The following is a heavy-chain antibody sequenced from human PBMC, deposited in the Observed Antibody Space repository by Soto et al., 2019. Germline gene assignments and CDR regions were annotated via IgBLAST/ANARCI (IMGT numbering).Heavy chain of an antibody. J-gene: IGHJ6*02. CDR1: GGSVSSGSYY. CDR2: IYYSGST. V-gene: IGHV4-61*01. D-gene: IGHD2-15*01. Sequence: SETLSLTCTVSGGSVSSGSYYWSWIRQPPGKGLEWIGYIYYSGSTNYNPSLKSRVTISVDTSKNQFSLKLSSVTAADTAVYYCAREASPLYCSGGSCYFTDYYYGMDVWGQGTTVTVS. CDR3: AREASPLYCSGGSCYFTDYYYGMDV.